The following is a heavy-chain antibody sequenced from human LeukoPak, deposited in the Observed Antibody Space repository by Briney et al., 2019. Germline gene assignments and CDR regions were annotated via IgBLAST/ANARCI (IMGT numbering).Heavy chain of an antibody. D-gene: IGHD2-8*01. CDR2: IRSKANSYAT. CDR1: GFTFSGSA. J-gene: IGHJ4*02. Sequence: GGSLRLSCAASGFTFSGSAMHWVRQASGKGLEWVGRIRSKANSYATAYAASVKGRFTISRDDSKNTAYLRMNSLKTEDTAVYYCAKDQGDIVLMVYAGGVYDYWGQGTLVTVSS. V-gene: IGHV3-73*01. CDR3: AKDQGDIVLMVYAGGVYDY.